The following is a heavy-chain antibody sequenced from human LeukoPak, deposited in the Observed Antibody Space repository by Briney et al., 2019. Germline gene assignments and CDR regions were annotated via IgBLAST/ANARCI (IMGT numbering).Heavy chain of an antibody. CDR2: IRGTGDST. D-gene: IGHD1-1*01. V-gene: IGHV3-23*01. Sequence: PGGSLRLSCAASGFTFTSIAMTWVRQAPGKGLERVSTIRGTGDSTHYADSVKGRFIISRDKSKNMLYLQMNGLRAEDTAIYYCAKGQELDDGVFDSWGQGTLVTVSS. CDR3: AKGQELDDGVFDS. CDR1: GFTFTSIA. J-gene: IGHJ4*02.